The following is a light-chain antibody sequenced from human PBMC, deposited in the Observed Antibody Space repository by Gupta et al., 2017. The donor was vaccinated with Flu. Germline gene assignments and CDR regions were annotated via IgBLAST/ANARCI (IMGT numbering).Light chain of an antibody. J-gene: IGKJ1*01. CDR1: QSVSSSY. CDR3: QQYGSTLCT. V-gene: IGKV3-20*01. Sequence: NVLTTSPGPLSLSPGERATLSCRASQSVSSSYLAWYQQNPGQAPRRLIYGAASRATGIPDRGSGSGSGTDVSPTISSLQPEDVSVYYCQQYGSTLCTFGQGTKVEIK. CDR2: GAA.